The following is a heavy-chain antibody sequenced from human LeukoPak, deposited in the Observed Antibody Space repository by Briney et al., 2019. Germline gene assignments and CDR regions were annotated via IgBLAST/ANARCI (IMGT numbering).Heavy chain of an antibody. CDR3: ARQNDYGDYEDYFDY. V-gene: IGHV3-21*01. J-gene: IGHJ4*02. Sequence: GGSLRLSCAASGFTFSSYSMNWVRQAPGKGLEWVSSISSSSSYIYYADSVKGRFTISRDNAKNSLYLQMNSLRAEDTDVYYCARQNDYGDYEDYFDYWGQGTLVTVSS. CDR1: GFTFSSYS. CDR2: ISSSSSYI. D-gene: IGHD4-17*01.